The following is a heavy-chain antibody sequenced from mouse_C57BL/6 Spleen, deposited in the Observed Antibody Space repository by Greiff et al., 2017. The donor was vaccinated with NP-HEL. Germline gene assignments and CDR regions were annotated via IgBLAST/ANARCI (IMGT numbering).Heavy chain of an antibody. D-gene: IGHD1-1*01. V-gene: IGHV1-85*01. Sequence: QVQLKQSGPELVKPGASVKLSCKASGYTFTSYDINWVKQRPGQGLEWIGWIYPRDGSTKYNEKFKGKATLTVDTSSSTAYMELHSLTSEDSAVYFCARGPHYYGRSYWYFDVWGTGTTVTVSS. CDR3: ARGPHYYGRSYWYFDV. CDR1: GYTFTSYD. CDR2: IYPRDGST. J-gene: IGHJ1*03.